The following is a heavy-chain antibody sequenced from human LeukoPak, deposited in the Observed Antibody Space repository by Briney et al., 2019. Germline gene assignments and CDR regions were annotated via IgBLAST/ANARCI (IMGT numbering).Heavy chain of an antibody. CDR3: ARGVAMIVVVINDAFDI. CDR2: TNPNSGGT. CDR1: GYTFTGYY. D-gene: IGHD3-22*01. J-gene: IGHJ3*02. V-gene: IGHV1-2*02. Sequence: ASVKVSCKASGYTFTGYYMHWVRQAPGQGLEWMGWTNPNSGGTNYAQKFQGRVTMTRDTSISTAYMELSGLRSDDTAVYYCARGVAMIVVVINDAFDIWGQGTMVTVSS.